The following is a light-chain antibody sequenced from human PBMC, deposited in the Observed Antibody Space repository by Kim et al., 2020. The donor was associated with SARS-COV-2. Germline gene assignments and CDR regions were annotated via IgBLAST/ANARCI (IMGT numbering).Light chain of an antibody. CDR3: QQYRSYPLT. V-gene: IGKV1-5*01. J-gene: IGKJ4*01. CDR1: QSIDSW. Sequence: SASVGDRVTITCRASQSIDSWLAWYQEKPGKAPKVLIYDASTLESGVPSRFSGSGSGTEFTLTISSLQPDDFATYYCQQYRSYPLTFGGGTKVEIK. CDR2: DAS.